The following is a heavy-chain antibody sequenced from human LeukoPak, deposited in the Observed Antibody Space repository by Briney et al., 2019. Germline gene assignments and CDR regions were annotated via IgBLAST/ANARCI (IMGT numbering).Heavy chain of an antibody. Sequence: PGGSLRLSCATSGFTFSYYSMHWVRRAPGRGLEWVSYISNSGRTMYYADSVKGRFTISRDNAKNSVYLQMNSLRAEDTAVYYCARERMRLFGDHWGQGTLVTVSS. CDR1: GFTFSYYS. V-gene: IGHV3-48*01. CDR3: ARERMRLFGDH. D-gene: IGHD3-3*01. J-gene: IGHJ4*02. CDR2: ISNSGRTM.